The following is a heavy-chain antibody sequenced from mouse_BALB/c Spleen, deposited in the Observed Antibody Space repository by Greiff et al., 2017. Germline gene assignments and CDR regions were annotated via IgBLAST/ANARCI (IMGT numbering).Heavy chain of an antibody. Sequence: DVMLVESGGGLVKPGGSLKLSCAASGFTFSSYAMSWVRQTPEKRLEWVATISSGGSYTYYPDSVKGRFTISRDNAKNTLYLQMSSLRSEDTAMYYCARHSDYGNSYAMDYWGQGTSVTVSS. V-gene: IGHV5-9-3*01. D-gene: IGHD2-1*01. CDR3: ARHSDYGNSYAMDY. J-gene: IGHJ4*01. CDR1: GFTFSSYA. CDR2: ISSGGSYT.